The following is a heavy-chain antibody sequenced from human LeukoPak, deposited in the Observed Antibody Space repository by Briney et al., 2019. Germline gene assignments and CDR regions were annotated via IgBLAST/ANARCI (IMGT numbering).Heavy chain of an antibody. Sequence: ASVTVSCKASGYTFTSYGISWVRQAPGQGLEWMGWISAYNGNTNYAQKLQGRVTMTTDTSTSTAYMELRSLRSDDTAVYYCARDSAAARPGDMDVWGQGTTVTVSS. D-gene: IGHD6-6*01. CDR2: ISAYNGNT. CDR3: ARDSAAARPGDMDV. CDR1: GYTFTSYG. J-gene: IGHJ6*02. V-gene: IGHV1-18*01.